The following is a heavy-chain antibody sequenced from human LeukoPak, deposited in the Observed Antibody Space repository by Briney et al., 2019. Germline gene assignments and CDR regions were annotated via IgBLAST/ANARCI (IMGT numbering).Heavy chain of an antibody. CDR3: ARGPRGDYVWGSYRPSKNDAFDI. CDR1: GYTFTSYD. V-gene: IGHV1-8*01. Sequence: VASVKVSCKASGYTFTSYDINWVRQATGQGLEWMGWMNPNSGNTGYAQKFQGRVTMTRNTSISTAYMELSSLRSEDTAVYYCARGPRGDYVWGSYRPSKNDAFDIWGQGTMVTVSS. D-gene: IGHD3-16*02. J-gene: IGHJ3*02. CDR2: MNPNSGNT.